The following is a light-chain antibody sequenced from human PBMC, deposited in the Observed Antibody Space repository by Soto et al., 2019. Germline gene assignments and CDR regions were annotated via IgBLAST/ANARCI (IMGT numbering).Light chain of an antibody. J-gene: IGLJ2*01. V-gene: IGLV4-69*01. Sequence: QSVLTQSPSASASPGASVKLTCTLSSGHSSYAIAWHQQQPEKGPRYLMKLNSDGSHSKGDGIPDRFSGSSSGAERYLTISSLQSEDGADYYCQTWGTGIQVFGGGTKLTVL. CDR2: LNSDGSH. CDR3: QTWGTGIQV. CDR1: SGHSSYA.